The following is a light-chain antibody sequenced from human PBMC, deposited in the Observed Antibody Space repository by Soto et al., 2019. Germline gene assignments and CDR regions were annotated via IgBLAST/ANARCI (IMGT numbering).Light chain of an antibody. CDR3: QQSYSTPPT. V-gene: IGKV1-39*01. J-gene: IGKJ1*01. CDR2: AAS. CDR1: QSISSY. Sequence: DIQMTHAPSSLSASVGYRVTITCLASQSISSYLNWYQQKPGKAPKLLIYAASSLQSGVPSRFSGSGSGTDSTLTISSLQPEDFPTYYCQQSYSTPPTFGQGTKVDI.